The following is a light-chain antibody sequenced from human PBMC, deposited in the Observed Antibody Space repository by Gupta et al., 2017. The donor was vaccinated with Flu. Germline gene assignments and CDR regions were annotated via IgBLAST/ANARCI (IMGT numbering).Light chain of an antibody. Sequence: QSALTQPASVSGSPGQSITISCTGTTSDVGRYNLVSWYQHHPGRAPNLLIYEVTQRPSGVSHRFSGSRSGNTASLTISGLQAEDEADYYCCSYAGGSTVVFGGGTKLTVL. J-gene: IGLJ3*02. CDR2: EVT. CDR1: TSDVGRYNL. V-gene: IGLV2-23*02. CDR3: CSYAGGSTVV.